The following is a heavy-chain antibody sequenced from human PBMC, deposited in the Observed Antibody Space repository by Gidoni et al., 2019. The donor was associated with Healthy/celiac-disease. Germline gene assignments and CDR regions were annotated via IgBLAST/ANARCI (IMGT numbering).Heavy chain of an antibody. CDR3: ARSSGWYWFDT. Sequence: QLHLQESGPGLVKPSETLSLTCTVSGGSISSSIYYWGWIRPPPGKGLEWIGSIYYSGSTYYNPALKSRVNISGETSKNQCSLKLSSVTAADTAVYYCARSSGWYWFDTWGQGTLVTVSS. V-gene: IGHV4-39*01. CDR2: IYYSGST. D-gene: IGHD6-19*01. CDR1: GGSISSSIYY. J-gene: IGHJ5*02.